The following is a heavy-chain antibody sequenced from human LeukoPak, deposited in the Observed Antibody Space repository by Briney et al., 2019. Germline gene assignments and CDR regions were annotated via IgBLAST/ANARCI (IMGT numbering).Heavy chain of an antibody. CDR3: ARGGFLDPFDP. Sequence: PSETLSLTRTVSGGSINGYYWTWIRQPPGKGLEWIGYIYYSGSTNYNPSLKSRVTLSVHTSKNQFSLRLSSVTGADTAVYYCARGGFLDPFDPWGQGTPVTVSS. J-gene: IGHJ5*02. V-gene: IGHV4-59*01. CDR1: GGSINGYY. D-gene: IGHD1-1*01. CDR2: IYYSGST.